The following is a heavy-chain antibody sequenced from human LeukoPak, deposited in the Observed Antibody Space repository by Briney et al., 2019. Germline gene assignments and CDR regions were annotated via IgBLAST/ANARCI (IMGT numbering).Heavy chain of an antibody. J-gene: IGHJ4*02. CDR3: ARVGYDSSGYSLGFGYFDY. D-gene: IGHD3-22*01. CDR2: IYYSGST. V-gene: IGHV4-39*07. Sequence: SETLSLTCTVSGGSISSSSYYWGWIRQPPGKGLEWIGSIYYSGSTYYNPSLKSRVTISVDTSKNQFSLKLSSVTAADTAVYYCARVGYDSSGYSLGFGYFDYWGQGTLVTVSS. CDR1: GGSISSSSYY.